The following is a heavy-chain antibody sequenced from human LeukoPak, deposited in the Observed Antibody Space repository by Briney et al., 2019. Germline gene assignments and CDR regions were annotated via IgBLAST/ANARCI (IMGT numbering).Heavy chain of an antibody. J-gene: IGHJ4*02. CDR1: GYIFTGYY. CDR2: INPNSGGT. Sequence: ASVKVSCKASGYIFTGYYIHWVRQAPGQGLEWMGWINPNSGGTNYAQNFQGRVTMTRDTSISTAYMDLSRLRSDDTAVYYCARARGHVLGYWGQGTLVTVSS. D-gene: IGHD2-15*01. CDR3: ARARGHVLGY. V-gene: IGHV1-2*02.